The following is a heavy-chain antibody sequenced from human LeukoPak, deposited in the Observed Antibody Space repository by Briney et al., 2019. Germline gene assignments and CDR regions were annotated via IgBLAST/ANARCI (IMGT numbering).Heavy chain of an antibody. CDR2: IYYSGST. D-gene: IGHD3-22*01. CDR1: GGSISSYY. J-gene: IGHJ4*02. CDR3: ARGAGYYDTIGY. V-gene: IGHV4-59*01. Sequence: SETLSLTCTVSGGSISSYYWSWIRQPPGKGLEWIGYIYYSGSTNYNPSLKSRVTISVDTSKNQFSLKLSSVTAADTAVYYCARGAGYYDTIGYWGQGTLVTVSS.